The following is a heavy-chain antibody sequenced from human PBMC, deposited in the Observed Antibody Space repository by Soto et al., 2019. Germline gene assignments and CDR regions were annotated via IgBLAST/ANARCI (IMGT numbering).Heavy chain of an antibody. J-gene: IGHJ3*02. CDR3: AKDGDGAFDI. CDR2: ISYDGSNK. Sequence: QVQLVESGGGVVQPGRSLRLSCAASGFTFSSYGMHWVRQAPGKGLEWVAVISYDGSNKYYADSVKGRSTISRDNSKNTLYLQMNSLRAEDTAVYYCAKDGDGAFDIWGQGTMVTVSS. V-gene: IGHV3-30*18. CDR1: GFTFSSYG.